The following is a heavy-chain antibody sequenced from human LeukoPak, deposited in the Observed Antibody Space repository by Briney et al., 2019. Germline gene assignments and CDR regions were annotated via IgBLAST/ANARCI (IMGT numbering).Heavy chain of an antibody. D-gene: IGHD2-2*01. V-gene: IGHV4-4*07. Sequence: SETPSLTCTVSGGSISSYYWSWIRQPAGKGLEWIGRIYTSGSTNYNPSLKSRVTMSVDTSKNQFSLKLSSVTAADTAVYYCARVSHADYYYYMDVWGKGTTVTVSS. CDR2: IYTSGST. J-gene: IGHJ6*03. CDR1: GGSISSYY. CDR3: ARVSHADYYYYMDV.